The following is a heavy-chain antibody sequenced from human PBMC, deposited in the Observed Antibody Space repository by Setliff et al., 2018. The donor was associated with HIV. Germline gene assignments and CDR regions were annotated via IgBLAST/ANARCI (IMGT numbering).Heavy chain of an antibody. Sequence: SLKISCEASGFTFSTYSMNWVRQAPGKGLEWVSSISSSSRSKYYADSVKGRFTISRDNAENSLYLQMNSLTAEDTAVYYCARDVSWRVRTYIDYWGQGALVTVSS. D-gene: IGHD3-3*01. J-gene: IGHJ4*02. CDR3: ARDVSWRVRTYIDY. CDR1: GFTFSTYS. V-gene: IGHV3-21*01. CDR2: ISSSSRSK.